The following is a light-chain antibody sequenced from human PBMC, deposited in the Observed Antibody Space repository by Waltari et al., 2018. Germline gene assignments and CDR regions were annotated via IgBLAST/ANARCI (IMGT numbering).Light chain of an antibody. CDR1: QSLSDNY. V-gene: IGKV3-20*01. Sequence: EVVLTQSPGTLSLSPGERATLSCGASQSLSDNYLAWYQQKPGQAPRLLIYGASNRATGIPDRFSGSGSGTDFTLTISRLEPEDFAVYYCQQYGTSLYTFGQGTRLEI. J-gene: IGKJ2*01. CDR3: QQYGTSLYT. CDR2: GAS.